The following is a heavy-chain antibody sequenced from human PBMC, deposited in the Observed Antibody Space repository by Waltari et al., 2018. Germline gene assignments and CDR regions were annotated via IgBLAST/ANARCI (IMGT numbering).Heavy chain of an antibody. V-gene: IGHV3-74*01. CDR2: VNSEGSHT. Sequence: EVQLEESGGGLAQPGGSLRLSCVASGFSFSDYWMHWVRQVPEKGLLWVSHVNSEGSHTTYADSVKGRFTVSRDNAKNTLYLQMNSLRAEDTAVYFCARDTPGDGIDYWGQGTLVTVSS. J-gene: IGHJ4*02. CDR3: ARDTPGDGIDY. D-gene: IGHD7-27*01. CDR1: GFSFSDYW.